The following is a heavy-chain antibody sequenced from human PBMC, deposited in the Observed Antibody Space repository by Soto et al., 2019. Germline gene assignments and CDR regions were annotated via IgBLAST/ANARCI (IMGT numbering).Heavy chain of an antibody. CDR1: GFTFSSYG. V-gene: IGHV3-30*03. D-gene: IGHD3-22*01. J-gene: IGHJ4*02. CDR2: ISYDGSNK. CDR3: VYDSSGYSYFDY. Sequence: PEASLRLSFATSGFTFSSYGMHWVRQAPGKGLEWVAVISYDGSNKYYADSVKGRFTISRDNSKNTLYLQMNSLRAEDTAVYYCVYDSSGYSYFDYWGQGT.